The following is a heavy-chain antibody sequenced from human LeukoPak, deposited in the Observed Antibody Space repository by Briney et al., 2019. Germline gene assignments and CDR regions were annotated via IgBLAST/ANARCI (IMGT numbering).Heavy chain of an antibody. V-gene: IGHV1-3*01. Sequence: GASVKVSCKASGYTFTSYAMHWVRQAPGQRLEWMGWINAGNGNTKYSQKFQGRVTITRDTSASTAYMELSSLRSEDTAVYYCARDDQGYCSSTSCSQGAFDIWGQGTVVTVSS. CDR2: INAGNGNT. D-gene: IGHD2-2*01. CDR3: ARDDQGYCSSTSCSQGAFDI. CDR1: GYTFTSYA. J-gene: IGHJ3*02.